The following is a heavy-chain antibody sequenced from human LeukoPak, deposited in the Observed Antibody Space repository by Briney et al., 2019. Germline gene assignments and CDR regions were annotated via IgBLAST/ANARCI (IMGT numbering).Heavy chain of an antibody. V-gene: IGHV4-61*01. Sequence: SETLSLTCTVSGAXVSSVSYYWSWIRQPPGKGLEWIGYISYSGSTNYNPSLKSRVTISVDMSKSQFALKLTSVTAADTAVYYCARLSAGTRLDFWGQGTLVTVSS. D-gene: IGHD1-14*01. CDR1: GAXVSSVSYY. J-gene: IGHJ4*02. CDR2: ISYSGST. CDR3: ARLSAGTRLDF.